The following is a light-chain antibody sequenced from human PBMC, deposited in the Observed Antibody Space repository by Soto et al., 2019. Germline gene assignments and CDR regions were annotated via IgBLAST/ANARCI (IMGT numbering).Light chain of an antibody. CDR3: SSYTSSSWV. J-gene: IGLJ3*02. V-gene: IGLV2-14*01. Sequence: QSVLTQPASVSGSPGQSITISCTGTSSDVGGYNYVSWYQQHPGKAPKLMIYEVSNRPSGVSNRFSGSKSGNTASLTISGPQAEDEADYYCSSYTSSSWVFGGGTKLTVL. CDR1: SSDVGGYNY. CDR2: EVS.